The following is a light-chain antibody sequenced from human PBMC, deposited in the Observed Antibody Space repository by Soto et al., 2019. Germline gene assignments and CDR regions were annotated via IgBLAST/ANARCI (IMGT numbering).Light chain of an antibody. CDR2: LGS. J-gene: IGKJ4*01. V-gene: IGKV2-28*01. CDR1: QSLLHSSGRYY. Sequence: DIVMTQSPLSLPVTPGEPASISCRSSQSLLHSSGRYYLDWYLQKPGQSPQLLIYLGSHRAXXVXDXXSGSGSGTDFTLTISRVEAEDVGIYYCIQALQTPFTFGGGTRAEIK. CDR3: IQALQTPFT.